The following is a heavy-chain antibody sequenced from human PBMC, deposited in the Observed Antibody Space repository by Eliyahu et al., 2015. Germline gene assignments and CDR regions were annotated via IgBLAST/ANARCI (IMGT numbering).Heavy chain of an antibody. J-gene: IGHJ6*03. CDR1: GFTFSSYS. CDR3: ARDALTPYYMDV. CDR2: ISSSSSTI. V-gene: IGHV3-48*02. D-gene: IGHD3-9*01. Sequence: EVQLVESGGGLVQPGGSLRLSXAASGFTFSSYSMNWVRQAPGKGLEXVXYISSSSSTIYYADSVKGRFTISRDNAKNSLYLQMNSLRDEDTAVYYCARDALTPYYMDVWGKGTTVTVSS.